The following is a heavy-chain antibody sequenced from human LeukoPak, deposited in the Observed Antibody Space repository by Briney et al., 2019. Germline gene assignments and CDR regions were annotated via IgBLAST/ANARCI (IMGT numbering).Heavy chain of an antibody. CDR3: ARDLGGNIYYFDY. CDR2: INPSGGST. V-gene: IGHV1-46*01. Sequence: ASAKVSCKASGYTFTSYYMHWVRQAPGQELEWMGIINPSGGSTSYAQKFQDRVTMTRDTSTSTVYMELRSLRSEDTAVYYCARDLGGNIYYFDYWGQGTLVTVSS. D-gene: IGHD4-23*01. CDR1: GYTFTSYY. J-gene: IGHJ4*02.